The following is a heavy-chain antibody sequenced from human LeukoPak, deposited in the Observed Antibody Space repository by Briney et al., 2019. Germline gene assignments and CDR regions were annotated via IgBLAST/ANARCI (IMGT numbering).Heavy chain of an antibody. CDR3: ARDPTGYCSGGSCYPAY. D-gene: IGHD2-15*01. Sequence: PGGSLRLSCAASGFTFSSYEMNWVRQAPGKGLEWVSYISSSGSTIYYADSVKGRFTISRDNAKNSLYLQMNSLRAEDTAVYYCARDPTGYCSGGSCYPAYWGQGTLVTVSS. J-gene: IGHJ4*02. CDR2: ISSSGSTI. CDR1: GFTFSSYE. V-gene: IGHV3-48*03.